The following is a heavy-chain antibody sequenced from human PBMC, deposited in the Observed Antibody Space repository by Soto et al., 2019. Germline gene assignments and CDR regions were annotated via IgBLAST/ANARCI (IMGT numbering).Heavy chain of an antibody. D-gene: IGHD3-3*01. V-gene: IGHV3-23*04. CDR3: AKSEWLDYYFDY. J-gene: IGHJ4*02. Sequence: QLVQSGPEVKKPGTSVKVSCKASGFTFSSYAMSWVRQAPGKGLEWVSAISGSGGSTYYADSVKGRFTISRDNSKNTLYLQMNSLRAEDTAVYYCAKSEWLDYYFDYWGQGTLVTVSS. CDR2: ISGSGGST. CDR1: GFTFSSYA.